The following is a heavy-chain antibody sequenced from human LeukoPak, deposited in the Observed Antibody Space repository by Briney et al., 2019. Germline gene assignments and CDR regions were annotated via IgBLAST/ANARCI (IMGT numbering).Heavy chain of an antibody. CDR2: ISSSSSYI. Sequence: PGGSLRLSCAASGFTFSSYSMNWVRQAPGEGLEWVSSISSSSSYIYYADSVEGRFTISRDNAKNSLYLQMNSLRAEDTAVYYCARDRDYYDSSGYVRLFDYWGQGTLVTVSP. D-gene: IGHD3-22*01. CDR1: GFTFSSYS. V-gene: IGHV3-21*01. CDR3: ARDRDYYDSSGYVRLFDY. J-gene: IGHJ4*02.